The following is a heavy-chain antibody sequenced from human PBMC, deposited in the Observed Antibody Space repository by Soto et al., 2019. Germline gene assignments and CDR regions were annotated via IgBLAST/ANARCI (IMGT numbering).Heavy chain of an antibody. V-gene: IGHV4-30-2*01. CDR1: GGSISSGGYS. CDR3: ASLKYYYDSSGYWGVDYFDY. D-gene: IGHD3-22*01. CDR2: IYHSGST. Sequence: SETLSLTCAVSGGSISSGGYSWSWIRQPPGKGLEWIGYIYHSGSTYYNPSLKSRVTISVDRSKNQFSLKLSSVTAADTAVYYCASLKYYYDSSGYWGVDYFDYWGQGTLVTVSS. J-gene: IGHJ4*02.